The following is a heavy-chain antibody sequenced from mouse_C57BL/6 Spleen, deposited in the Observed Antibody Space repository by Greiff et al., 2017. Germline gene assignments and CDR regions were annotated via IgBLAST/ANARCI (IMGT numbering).Heavy chain of an antibody. D-gene: IGHD2-3*01. CDR1: GYAFSSYW. CDR3: ARRWLLREGFAY. Sequence: QVKLQQSGAELVKPGASVKISCTASGYAFSSYWMNWVKQRPGKGLEWIGQIYPGDGDTNYNGKFKGQAPLTADNSSSTDDMQLSSLTSEDYAVDFCARRWLLREGFAYWGQGTLVTVSA. CDR2: IYPGDGDT. J-gene: IGHJ3*01. V-gene: IGHV1-80*01.